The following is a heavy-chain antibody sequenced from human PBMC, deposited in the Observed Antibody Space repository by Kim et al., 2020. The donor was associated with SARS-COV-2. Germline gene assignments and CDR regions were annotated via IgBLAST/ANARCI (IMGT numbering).Heavy chain of an antibody. J-gene: IGHJ6*02. Sequence: GGSLRLSCAASGFTFSSYWMSWVRQAPGKGLEWVANIKQDGSEKYYVDSVKGRFTISRDNAKNSLYLQMNSLRAEDTAVYYCARDLPTWIQFGPTYYYGMDVWGQGTTVTVSS. CDR1: GFTFSSYW. D-gene: IGHD5-18*01. CDR2: IKQDGSEK. V-gene: IGHV3-7*01. CDR3: ARDLPTWIQFGPTYYYGMDV.